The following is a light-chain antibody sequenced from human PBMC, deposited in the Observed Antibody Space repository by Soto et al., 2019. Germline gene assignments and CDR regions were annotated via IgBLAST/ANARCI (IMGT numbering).Light chain of an antibody. CDR1: SSDVGDYNY. CDR3: SSYTSTTTLYV. V-gene: IGLV2-14*01. Sequence: QPALTQPASVSGSPGQSITISCTGTSSDVGDYNYVSWYQQHPGKAPKLIIYEVTNRPSGVSNRFSASKSGNTASLTISGLQAEDEADYYCSSYTSTTTLYVFGAGTKVTVL. CDR2: EVT. J-gene: IGLJ1*01.